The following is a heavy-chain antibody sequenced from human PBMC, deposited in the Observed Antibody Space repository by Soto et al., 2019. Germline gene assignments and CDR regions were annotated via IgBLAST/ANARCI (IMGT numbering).Heavy chain of an antibody. J-gene: IGHJ5*02. V-gene: IGHV1-18*01. CDR3: AGAPEGGDSEIGWFGP. CDR1: GYTFTSYG. Sequence: QVQLVQSGAEVKKPGASVKVSCKASGYTFTSYGISWVRQAPGQGLEWMGWISAYNGNTNYAQKLQGRVTMTTDTSRRQAYRALRRRRSDDTGGYYCAGAPEGGDSEIGWFGPWGQGTLVTVSS. D-gene: IGHD4-17*01. CDR2: ISAYNGNT.